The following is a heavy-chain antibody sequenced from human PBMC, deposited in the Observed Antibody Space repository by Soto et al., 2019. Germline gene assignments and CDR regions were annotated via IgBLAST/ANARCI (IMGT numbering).Heavy chain of an antibody. CDR1: GGSISSYY. Sequence: PSETLSLTCTVSGGSISSYYWSWIRQPPGKGLEWIGYIYYSGSTNYNPSLKSRVTISVDTSKNQFSLKLSSVTAADTAVYYCARGGDCGGDCYYYYYYGMDVWGQGTTVTVSS. V-gene: IGHV4-59*01. D-gene: IGHD2-21*02. CDR2: IYYSGST. J-gene: IGHJ6*02. CDR3: ARGGDCGGDCYYYYYYGMDV.